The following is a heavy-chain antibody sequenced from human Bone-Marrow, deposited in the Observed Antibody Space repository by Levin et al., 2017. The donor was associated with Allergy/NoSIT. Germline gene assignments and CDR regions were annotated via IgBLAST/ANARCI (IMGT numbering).Heavy chain of an antibody. Sequence: GESLKISCVASGFTFSNYWMDWVRQAPGKGLEWVAIINQDGSVKSYVDSVKGRFTISRDNAEKSLYLQMNSLRAEDTAVYYCARDPGWGAFDIGGPGTRVTV. D-gene: IGHD3-16*01. CDR3: ARDPGWGAFDI. V-gene: IGHV3-7*01. CDR2: INQDGSVK. CDR1: GFTFSNYW. J-gene: IGHJ3*02.